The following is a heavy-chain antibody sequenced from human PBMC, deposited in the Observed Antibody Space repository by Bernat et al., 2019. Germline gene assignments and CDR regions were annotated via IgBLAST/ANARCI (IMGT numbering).Heavy chain of an antibody. CDR3: ARDLEQLERLASRAFDI. D-gene: IGHD1-1*01. J-gene: IGHJ3*02. V-gene: IGHV3-30*01. Sequence: QVQLVESGGGVVQPGRSLRLSCAASGFSFSSYAMHWVRQAPGKGLEWVAVISYDGSNQYTADSVKGRVTITRDKSKNTLYLQMNSLRGEDTDVYHCARDLEQLERLASRAFDIWGQGTMVTVSS. CDR1: GFSFSSYA. CDR2: ISYDGSNQ.